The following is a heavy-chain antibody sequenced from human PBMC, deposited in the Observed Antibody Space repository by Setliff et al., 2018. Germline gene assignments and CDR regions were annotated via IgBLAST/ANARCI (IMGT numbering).Heavy chain of an antibody. Sequence: GESLKISCKGSGYGFSSHWIGWVRQMPGKGLEWMGIIYPGGSDTRYSPSFQGQVTISADKSISTAYLQWSSLKASDTAMYYCASSSGSSSNDAFDIWGQGTTVTVSS. CDR3: ASSSGSSSNDAFDI. D-gene: IGHD1-26*01. J-gene: IGHJ3*02. CDR2: IYPGGSDT. V-gene: IGHV5-51*01. CDR1: GYGFSSHW.